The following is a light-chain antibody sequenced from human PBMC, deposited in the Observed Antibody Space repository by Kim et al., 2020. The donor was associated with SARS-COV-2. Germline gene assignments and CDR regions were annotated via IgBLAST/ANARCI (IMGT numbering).Light chain of an antibody. CDR2: END. Sequence: FMLTQPHSVSESPGRTITISCTRSSGSIATSYVQWYQQRPASAPTTTIFENDQRPSGVPDRFSGSIDTFSNSASLTISGLQAEDEADYYCQSYDSTTVVFGGGTKLTV. V-gene: IGLV6-57*03. CDR3: QSYDSTTVV. CDR1: SGSIATSY. J-gene: IGLJ2*01.